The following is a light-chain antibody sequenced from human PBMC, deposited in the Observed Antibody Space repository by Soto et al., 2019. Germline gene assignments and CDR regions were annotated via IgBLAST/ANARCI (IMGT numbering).Light chain of an antibody. CDR1: QYVSSGY. J-gene: IGKJ1*01. V-gene: IGKV3D-20*02. Sequence: VLTQSPGTLSLSPGESATLSCRASQYVSSGYLAWYQQKPGQAPRLLIYGASSRATGIPDRFSGSGSGTDFTLTISSLGPEDFAAYYCQQRSNWPRMFGQGTKVDIK. CDR2: GAS. CDR3: QQRSNWPRM.